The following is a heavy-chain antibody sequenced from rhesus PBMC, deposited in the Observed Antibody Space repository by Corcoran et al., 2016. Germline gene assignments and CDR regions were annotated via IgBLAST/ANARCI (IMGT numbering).Heavy chain of an antibody. CDR1: GYSFTGSW. V-gene: IGHV5-43*02. CDR3: AKKVVGSFDY. J-gene: IGHJ4*01. CDR2: IYPGDSDT. Sequence: EVQLVQSGAEVKRPGESLKISCKTSGYSFTGSWISWVRQMPGKGLEWMGSIYPGDSDTRYNPSFQGHVTISADKSISTTYLQWSSLKASDTATYYCAKKVVGSFDYWGQGVLVTVSS. D-gene: IGHD2-21*01.